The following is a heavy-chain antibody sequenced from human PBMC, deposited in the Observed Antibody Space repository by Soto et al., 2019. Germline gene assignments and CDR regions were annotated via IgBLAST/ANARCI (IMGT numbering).Heavy chain of an antibody. CDR2: IGGGGSDT. D-gene: IGHD1-20*01. CDR3: AKDAVPYNGKWDWFDS. J-gene: IGHJ5*01. V-gene: IGHV3-23*01. Sequence: DVQLLESGGGLVQPGGSLTLSCAASRFTFSDFAMSWVRQAPGKGLEWVSSIGGGGSDTYYADSVKGRFTISRDNSKNTLYLQMDSLREEDTAVYYCAKDAVPYNGKWDWFDSWGQGTLVIVS. CDR1: RFTFSDFA.